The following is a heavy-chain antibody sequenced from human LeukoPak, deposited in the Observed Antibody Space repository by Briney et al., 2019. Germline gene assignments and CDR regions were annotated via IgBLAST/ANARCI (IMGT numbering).Heavy chain of an antibody. J-gene: IGHJ4*02. V-gene: IGHV3-33*01. Sequence: PGRSLRLSCAASGFTFSSYGMHWVRQAPGQGLEWVAVIWYDGSNKYYADSVKGRFTISRDNSKNTLYLQMNSLRAEDTAVYYCARGDKDYSNYPGYWGQGTLVTVSS. CDR1: GFTFSSYG. CDR3: ARGDKDYSNYPGY. D-gene: IGHD4-11*01. CDR2: IWYDGSNK.